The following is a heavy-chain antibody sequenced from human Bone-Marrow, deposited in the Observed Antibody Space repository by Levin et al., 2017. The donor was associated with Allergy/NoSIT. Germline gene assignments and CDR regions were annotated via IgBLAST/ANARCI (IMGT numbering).Heavy chain of an antibody. V-gene: IGHV3-21*01. D-gene: IGHD3-10*01. J-gene: IGHJ6*01. CDR1: GFAFSYYS. CDR3: ARDKSGAGDGLDV. CDR2: ITSRADYI. Sequence: GESLKISCAASGFAFSYYSMNWVRQAPGKGLEWVSSITSRADYIYYGDSMRGRFTISRDNAKNSLYLQMNNLRAEDTAVYYCARDKSGAGDGLDVWGQGTTVTVSS.